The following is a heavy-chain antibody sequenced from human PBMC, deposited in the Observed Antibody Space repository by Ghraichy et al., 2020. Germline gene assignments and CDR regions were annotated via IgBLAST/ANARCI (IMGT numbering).Heavy chain of an antibody. CDR3: ARDLGSGWYFDY. D-gene: IGHD6-19*01. CDR2: IKKDGSEK. CDR1: GFIFSGYW. J-gene: IGHJ4*02. V-gene: IGHV3-7*01. Sequence: GGSLRLSCAASGFIFSGYWMSWVRQAPGKGLEWVANIKKDGSEKYYVDSVKGRFTISRDNAKNSLYLQMNSLRAEDTAVYYCARDLGSGWYFDYWGQGTLVTVS.